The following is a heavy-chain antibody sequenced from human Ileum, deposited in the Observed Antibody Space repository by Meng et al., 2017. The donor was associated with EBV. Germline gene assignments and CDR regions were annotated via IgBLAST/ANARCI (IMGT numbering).Heavy chain of an antibody. Sequence: QVQLQQPGPGLVRPSETLSPPCTVPGASVTSSGYYWSWLRQSPGKGLEWLGYVNYNGDSTYNPSLKSRVTIFIDTSKKQFYLNLTSATAADTAIYYCARDLRVGGAFDYWGQGTLVTVSS. V-gene: IGHV4-61*08. D-gene: IGHD1-26*01. CDR3: ARDLRVGGAFDY. CDR1: GASVTSSGYY. CDR2: VNYNGDS. J-gene: IGHJ4*02.